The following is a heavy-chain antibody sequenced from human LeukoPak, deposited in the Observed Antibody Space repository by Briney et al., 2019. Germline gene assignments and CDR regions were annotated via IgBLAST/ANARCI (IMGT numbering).Heavy chain of an antibody. CDR3: ARKSYYGSGSSDAFDI. D-gene: IGHD3-10*01. Sequence: PGGSLRLSCAASGFTFSSYWMHWVRHAPGKGLVWVSRINSDGSSTSYADSVKGRFTISRDNAKNTLYLQMNSLRAEDTAVYYCARKSYYGSGSSDAFDIWGQGTMVTVSS. CDR1: GFTFSSYW. V-gene: IGHV3-74*01. CDR2: INSDGSST. J-gene: IGHJ3*02.